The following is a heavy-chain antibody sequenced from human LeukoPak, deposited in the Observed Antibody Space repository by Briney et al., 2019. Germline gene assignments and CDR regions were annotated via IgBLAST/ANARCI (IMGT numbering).Heavy chain of an antibody. D-gene: IGHD5-18*01. CDR1: GFTFSSYW. Sequence: PGGSLRLSCAASGFTFSSYWMSWVRQAPGKGLQWVANIKLDGSENYYVDSVRGRFTISRDNAKNSLFLQMSSLRAEDTAVYYCARDAEGRRYSPQDYWGQGTLVTVSS. J-gene: IGHJ4*02. CDR2: IKLDGSEN. V-gene: IGHV3-7*01. CDR3: ARDAEGRRYSPQDY.